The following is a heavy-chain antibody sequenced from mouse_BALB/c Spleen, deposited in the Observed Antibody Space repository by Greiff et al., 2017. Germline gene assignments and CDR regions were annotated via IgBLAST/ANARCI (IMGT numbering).Heavy chain of an antibody. CDR2: ILPGSGST. Sequence: QVQLQQSGAELMKPGASVKISCKATGYTFSSYWIEWVKQRPGHGLEWIGEILPGSGSTNYNEKFKGKASFTADTSSNTAYMQLSSLTSEDSAVYYCARRAYGNYWYFDVWGAGTTVTVSS. V-gene: IGHV1-9*01. D-gene: IGHD2-10*02. CDR1: GYTFSSYW. CDR3: ARRAYGNYWYFDV. J-gene: IGHJ1*01.